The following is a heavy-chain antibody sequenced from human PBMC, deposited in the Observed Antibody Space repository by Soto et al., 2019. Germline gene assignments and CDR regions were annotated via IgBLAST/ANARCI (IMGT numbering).Heavy chain of an antibody. CDR1: GGSISGYY. V-gene: IGHV4-59*01. Sequence: SETLSLTCTVSGGSISGYYWSWIRQPPGKGLEWIGYIYYSRSTNYNPSLKSRVTISVDTSKNQFSLKLTSVTAADTAVDYCASIDPNYDNWGRGTLVTVSS. D-gene: IGHD1-7*01. J-gene: IGHJ4*02. CDR3: ASIDPNYDN. CDR2: IYYSRST.